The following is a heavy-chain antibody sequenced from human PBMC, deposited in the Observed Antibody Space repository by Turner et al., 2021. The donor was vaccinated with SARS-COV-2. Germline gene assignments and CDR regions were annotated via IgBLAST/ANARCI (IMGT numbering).Heavy chain of an antibody. CDR1: GYIFTAHY. V-gene: IGHV1-46*01. J-gene: IGHJ6*02. CDR2: INPSGGTT. D-gene: IGHD3-10*01. CDR3: ARDKLLWFGELLATRPAYYYGMDV. Sequence: QVQLVQSGSEVKKPGASVKVSCKASGYIFTAHYIHWVRQAPGQGLEWMGTINPSGGTTSYAQKFQGRVTMTRDTSTSTVYMELSSLGSEDTAVYFCARDKLLWFGELLATRPAYYYGMDVWGQGTTVTVSS.